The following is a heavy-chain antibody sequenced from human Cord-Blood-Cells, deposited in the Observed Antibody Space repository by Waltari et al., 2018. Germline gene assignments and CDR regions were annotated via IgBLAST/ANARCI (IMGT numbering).Heavy chain of an antibody. CDR3: ARYRYSGSYYGG. Sequence: EVQLVESGGGLIQPGGSLRLSCAASGFTVSSTYMSWVRQAPGKGLEWISVIYSGGSTYYVDSVKGRFTISRDNSKNTLYLQMNSLRAEDTAVYYCARYRYSGSYYGGWGQGTLVTVSS. D-gene: IGHD1-26*01. CDR1: GFTVSSTY. J-gene: IGHJ4*02. CDR2: IYSGGST. V-gene: IGHV3-53*01.